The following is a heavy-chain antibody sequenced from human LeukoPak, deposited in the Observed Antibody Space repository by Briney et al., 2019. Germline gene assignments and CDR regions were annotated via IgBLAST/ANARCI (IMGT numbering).Heavy chain of an antibody. CDR2: IGSAGRNK. CDR3: VKCDDLPDPRMDL. D-gene: IGHD2-21*02. V-gene: IGHV3-33*06. Sequence: GGSLRLSCEPSVFIFRSHGMHWVRQAPGKGLEWLAVIGSAGRNKFYADSVKGRFTISRDNFKNILYLQMASLSAEDTAVYYCVKCDDLPDPRMDLWRQGTTVIVS. J-gene: IGHJ6*01. CDR1: VFIFRSHG.